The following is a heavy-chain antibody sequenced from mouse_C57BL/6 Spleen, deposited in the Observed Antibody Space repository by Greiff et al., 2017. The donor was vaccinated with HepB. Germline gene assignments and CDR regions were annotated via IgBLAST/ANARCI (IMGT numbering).Heavy chain of an antibody. CDR2: ISDGGSYT. D-gene: IGHD2-5*01. V-gene: IGHV5-4*01. J-gene: IGHJ3*01. CDR1: GFTFSSYA. CDR3: ARDTNYSNYVFAY. Sequence: EVQVVESGGGLVKPGGSLKLSCAASGFTFSSYAMSWVRQTPEKRLEWVATISDGGSYTYYPDNVKGRFTISRDNAKNNLYLQMSHLKSEDTAMYYCARDTNYSNYVFAYWGQGTLVTVSA.